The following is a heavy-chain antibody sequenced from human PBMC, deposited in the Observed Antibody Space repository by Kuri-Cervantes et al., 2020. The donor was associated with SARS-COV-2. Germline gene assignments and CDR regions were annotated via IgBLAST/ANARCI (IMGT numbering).Heavy chain of an antibody. Sequence: GGSLRLSCATSGFTFTSYAMSWVRQAPGKGLEWVSTISGGGGSTYYADSVEGRFTISRDSSKNTLYLQMNSLRAEDTAVYYCAKDVAAGTRAPPEYFQQWGQGTLVTVSS. CDR1: GFTFTSYA. CDR3: AKDVAAGTRAPPEYFQQ. D-gene: IGHD6-13*01. V-gene: IGHV3-23*01. J-gene: IGHJ1*01. CDR2: ISGGGGST.